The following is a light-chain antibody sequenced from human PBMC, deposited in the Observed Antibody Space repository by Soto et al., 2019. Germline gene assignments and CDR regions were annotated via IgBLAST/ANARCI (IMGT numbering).Light chain of an antibody. CDR1: SSNIGAGYD. CDR3: QSYDSSLSEG. J-gene: IGLJ1*01. Sequence: QSVLTQPPSVSGAPGQRVTISCTGSSSNIGAGYDVHWYQQLPGTAPKLLIYGNSNRPSGLPDRFSGSKSGTSASLAITGLQAEDEADYYCQSYDSSLSEGFGTGTKRTVL. V-gene: IGLV1-40*01. CDR2: GNS.